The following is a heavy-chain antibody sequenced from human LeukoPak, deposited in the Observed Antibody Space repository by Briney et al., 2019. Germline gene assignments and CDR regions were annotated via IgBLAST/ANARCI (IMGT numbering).Heavy chain of an antibody. J-gene: IGHJ4*02. D-gene: IGHD3-16*02. CDR1: GYTFTGYY. CDR3: ARGYRGELSLILNY. V-gene: IGHV1-2*02. Sequence: ASVKVSCKASGYTFTGYYMHWVRQAPGQGLEWMGWINPNSGGTNYAQKFQGRVTMTRNTSISTAYMELSSLRSEDTAVYYCARGYRGELSLILNYWGQGTLVTVSS. CDR2: INPNSGGT.